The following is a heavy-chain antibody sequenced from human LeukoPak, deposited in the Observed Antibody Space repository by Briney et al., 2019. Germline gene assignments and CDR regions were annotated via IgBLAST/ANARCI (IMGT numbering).Heavy chain of an antibody. J-gene: IGHJ6*03. CDR1: GGTFSSYA. V-gene: IGHV1-69*04. D-gene: IGHD3-3*01. CDR2: IIPILGIA. CDR3: ASSYAVTIFGVVSPPYYYYMDV. Sequence: SVKVSCKASGGTFSSYAISWVRQAPGQGLEWMGRIIPILGIANYAQKFQGRVTITADKSTSTAYMELSSLRSEDTAVYYCASSYAVTIFGVVSPPYYYYMDVWGKGTTVTVSS.